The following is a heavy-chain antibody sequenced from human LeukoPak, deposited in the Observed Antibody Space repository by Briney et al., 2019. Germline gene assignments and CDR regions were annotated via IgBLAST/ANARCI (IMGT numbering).Heavy chain of an antibody. CDR2: ISGGDGGT. Sequence: GGSLRLSCAASGFTFSSHAMSWVRQAPGKGLEWVSAISGGDGGTYYADSVKGRFTISRDNSKNTLFLQMNSLSAEDTAVYYCARGDYYDSSGYYYDYYGMDVWGQGTTVTVSS. J-gene: IGHJ6*02. D-gene: IGHD3-22*01. V-gene: IGHV3-23*01. CDR3: ARGDYYDSSGYYYDYYGMDV. CDR1: GFTFSSHA.